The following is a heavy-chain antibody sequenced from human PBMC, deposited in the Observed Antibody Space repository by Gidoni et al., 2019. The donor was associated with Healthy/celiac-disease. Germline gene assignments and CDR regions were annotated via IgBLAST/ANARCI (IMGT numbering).Heavy chain of an antibody. V-gene: IGHV3-30*18. CDR1: GFTFSSYG. CDR3: AKNSGGGNWNDEYIDY. CDR2: ISYDGSNK. D-gene: IGHD1-20*01. J-gene: IGHJ4*02. Sequence: QVQLVESGGGVVQPGRSLRLSCAASGFTFSSYGMHWVRQAPGKGLEWVAVISYDGSNKYYADSGKGRFTISRDNSKNTLYLQMNSLRAEDTAVYYCAKNSGGGNWNDEYIDYWGQGTLVTVSS.